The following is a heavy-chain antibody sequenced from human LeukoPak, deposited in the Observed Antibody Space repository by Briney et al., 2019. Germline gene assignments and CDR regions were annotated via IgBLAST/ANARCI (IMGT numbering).Heavy chain of an antibody. D-gene: IGHD2-2*01. Sequence: SETLSLTCAVYGGSFSGYYWSWIRQPPGKGLEWIGEINHRGSTNYNPSLKSRVTISVDTSKNQFSLKLSSVTAADTAVYYCVRGVYRDKPLAIVVVPAAKRYYFDYWGQGTLVTVSS. CDR1: GGSFSGYY. CDR2: INHRGST. J-gene: IGHJ4*02. CDR3: VRGVYRDKPLAIVVVPAAKRYYFDY. V-gene: IGHV4-34*01.